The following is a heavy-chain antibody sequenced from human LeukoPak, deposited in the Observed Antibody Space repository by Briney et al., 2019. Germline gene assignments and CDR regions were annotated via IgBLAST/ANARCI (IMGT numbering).Heavy chain of an antibody. J-gene: IGHJ4*02. Sequence: ASVKVSCKASGYTFTDYYMDWVRQAPGQGLEWMGWISAYNGNTNYAQKLQGRVTMTTDTSTSTAYMELRSLRSDDTAVYYCASHGSGSYSPDFDYWGQGTLVTVSS. CDR2: ISAYNGNT. CDR1: GYTFTDYY. V-gene: IGHV1-18*04. D-gene: IGHD1-26*01. CDR3: ASHGSGSYSPDFDY.